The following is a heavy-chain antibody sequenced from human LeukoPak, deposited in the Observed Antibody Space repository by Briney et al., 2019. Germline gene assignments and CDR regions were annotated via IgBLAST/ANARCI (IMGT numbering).Heavy chain of an antibody. V-gene: IGHV3-11*06. Sequence: GGSLRLSCAASEFPFSGFYMTWIRQAPGKGPEWLSDISSSGDYTDYADSVKGRFTISRDNTKNSLYLQMTSLRAEDTAVYYCARAAVTLELLSEHYYFDYWGQGVLVTVSS. CDR3: ARAAVTLELLSEHYYFDY. CDR1: EFPFSGFY. J-gene: IGHJ4*02. D-gene: IGHD2-21*01. CDR2: ISSSGDYT.